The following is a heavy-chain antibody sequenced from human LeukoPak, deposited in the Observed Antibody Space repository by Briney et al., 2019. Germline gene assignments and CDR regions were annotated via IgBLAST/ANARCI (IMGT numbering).Heavy chain of an antibody. J-gene: IGHJ4*02. CDR2: ISSGSSHI. CDR3: VRDFRTQLDGYSPPYHFDY. V-gene: IGHV3-21*01. D-gene: IGHD5-24*01. Sequence: GGSLRLSCAASGFIFSTHSMSWVRQSPGKGLEWVSSISSGSSHIYYADSMKGRFTISRDNARNSPFLQMNSLRAEDTAVYYCVRDFRTQLDGYSPPYHFDYWGQGALVTVSS. CDR1: GFIFSTHS.